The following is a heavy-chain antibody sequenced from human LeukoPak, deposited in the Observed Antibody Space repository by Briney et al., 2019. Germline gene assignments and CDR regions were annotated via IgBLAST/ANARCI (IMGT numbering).Heavy chain of an antibody. CDR1: GFTFSSYW. D-gene: IGHD6-19*01. CDR3: ARGFDSRSGWNFDF. J-gene: IGHJ4*02. V-gene: IGHV3-74*01. Sequence: GGSLRLSCAASGFTFSSYWMHWVRQAPGKGLVWVSRINSDGSSTSYADSVKGRFTISRDNAKNTLYLQMNSLRAEDTAVYYCARGFDSRSGWNFDFPGQGTLVTVSS. CDR2: INSDGSST.